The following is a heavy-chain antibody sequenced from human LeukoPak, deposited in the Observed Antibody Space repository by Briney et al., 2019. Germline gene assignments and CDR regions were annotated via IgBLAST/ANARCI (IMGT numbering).Heavy chain of an antibody. CDR2: INWNGGST. Sequence: GGSLRLSCAAPGFTFSSYAMSWVRQAPGKGLEWVSDINWNGGSTGYADSVKGRFTISRDNAKNSLYLQMNSLRAEDTALYYCAKNSGYSSSYYDAFDIWGQGTMVTVSS. CDR3: AKNSGYSSSYYDAFDI. D-gene: IGHD6-13*01. CDR1: GFTFSSYA. J-gene: IGHJ3*02. V-gene: IGHV3-20*04.